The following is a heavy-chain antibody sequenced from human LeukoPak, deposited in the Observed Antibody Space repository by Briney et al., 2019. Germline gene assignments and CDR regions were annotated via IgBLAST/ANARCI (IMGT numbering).Heavy chain of an antibody. D-gene: IGHD3-22*01. V-gene: IGHV4-4*09. CDR1: GDSVSGYY. CDR2: FYTSANT. CDR3: ARGLRDEERHYGYYYMDV. J-gene: IGHJ6*03. Sequence: SDTLSLTCTVSGDSVSGYYGSWIRQPPGKGLEWTGYFYTSANTNYNPSLKSRVTMSVDTSKNQFSLKLTSVTAADTAVYYCARGLRDEERHYGYYYMDVWGKGTMVTVSS.